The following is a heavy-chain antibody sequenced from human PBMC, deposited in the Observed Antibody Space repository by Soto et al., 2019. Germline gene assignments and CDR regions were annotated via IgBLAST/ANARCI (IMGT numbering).Heavy chain of an antibody. CDR2: IYYSGST. J-gene: IGHJ6*02. CDR3: ARGGPFLGRFLEWFEGGYGMDG. D-gene: IGHD3-3*01. Sequence: PSETLSLTCTVSGGSISSYYWSWIRQPPGKGLEWIGYIYYSGSTNYNPALKSRVTISVDTSKNQFSLKLSSVTAADTAVYYCARGGPFLGRFLEWFEGGYGMDGWGQGTTVTVSS. CDR1: GGSISSYY. V-gene: IGHV4-59*01.